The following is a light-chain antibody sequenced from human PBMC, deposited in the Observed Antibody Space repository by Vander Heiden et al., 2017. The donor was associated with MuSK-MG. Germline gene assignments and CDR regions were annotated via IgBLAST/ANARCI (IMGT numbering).Light chain of an antibody. V-gene: IGKV1-39*01. CDR3: QQSYSTPLT. CDR1: QSSSSY. J-gene: IGKJ4*01. Sequence: DFQMTHFPSSLSASVGDRVTSACRASQSSSSYLNWYQQKPGKAPKLLIYAASSLQSGVPARFSGSGSGTDFTLTISSLQPEDVGTYYCQQSYSTPLTFGGGTKVEIK. CDR2: AAS.